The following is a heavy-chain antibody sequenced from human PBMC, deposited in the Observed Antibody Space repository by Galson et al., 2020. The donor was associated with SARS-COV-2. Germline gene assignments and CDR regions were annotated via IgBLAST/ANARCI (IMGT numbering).Heavy chain of an antibody. D-gene: IGHD6-19*01. CDR2: INPSGGST. Sequence: ASVKVSCKASGYTFTSYYMHWVRQAPGQGLEWMGIINPSGGSTSYAQKFQGRVTMTRDTSTSTVYMELSSLRSEDTAVYYCARDLIPTLDSGWGDFDYWGQGTLVTVSS. V-gene: IGHV1-46*01. CDR3: ARDLIPTLDSGWGDFDY. CDR1: GYTFTSYY. J-gene: IGHJ4*02.